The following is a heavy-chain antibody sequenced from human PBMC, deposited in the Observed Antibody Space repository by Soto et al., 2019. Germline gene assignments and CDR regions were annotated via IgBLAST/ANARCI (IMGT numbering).Heavy chain of an antibody. CDR1: GFTVSSNY. D-gene: IGHD3-10*01. CDR3: ARDSGWAAPFYYYYMDV. J-gene: IGHJ6*03. CDR2: IYSGGST. V-gene: IGHV3-66*01. Sequence: PGGSLRLSCAASGFTVSSNYMSWVRQAPGKGLEWVSVIYSGGSTYYADSVKGRFTISRDNSKNTLYLQMNSLRAEDTAVYYCARDSGWAAPFYYYYMDVWGKGTTVTVSS.